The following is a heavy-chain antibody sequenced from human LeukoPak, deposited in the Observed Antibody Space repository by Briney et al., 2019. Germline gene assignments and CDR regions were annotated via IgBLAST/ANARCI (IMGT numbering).Heavy chain of an antibody. D-gene: IGHD4-11*01. Sequence: PSETLSPTCTVSGGSISSYYWSWIRQPAGKGLEWIGRIYTSGSTNYNPSLKSRVTMSVDTSKNQFSLKLSSVTAADTAVYYCARDLPTTVTTGWFDPWGQGTLVTVSS. V-gene: IGHV4-4*07. CDR1: GGSISSYY. CDR2: IYTSGST. CDR3: ARDLPTTVTTGWFDP. J-gene: IGHJ5*02.